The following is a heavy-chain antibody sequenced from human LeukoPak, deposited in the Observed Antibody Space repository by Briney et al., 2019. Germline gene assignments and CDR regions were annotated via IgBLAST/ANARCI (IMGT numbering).Heavy chain of an antibody. D-gene: IGHD3-10*01. Sequence: ASVKVSCKASGYTFTGYYIHWVRQAPGQGLECMGRINPNTGGTNFAQKFQGRVTMTRDTSISTAYMELSSLTSDDTAVYYCAREPMVRDFNWFDPWGQGTLVTVSS. V-gene: IGHV1-2*06. CDR2: INPNTGGT. CDR3: AREPMVRDFNWFDP. CDR1: GYTFTGYY. J-gene: IGHJ5*02.